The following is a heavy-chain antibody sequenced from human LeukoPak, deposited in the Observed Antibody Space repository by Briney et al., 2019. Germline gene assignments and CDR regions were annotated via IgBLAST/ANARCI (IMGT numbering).Heavy chain of an antibody. J-gene: IGHJ4*02. CDR3: ARGSARIAAANRGSARIVPANAYYFDS. Sequence: PSETLSLTCTVSGGSISSYYWSWIRQPPGKGLEWIGYIYYSGSTNYNPSLKSRVTISVDTSKNQFSLKLSSVTAADTAVYFCARGSARIAAANRGSARIVPANAYYFDSWGQGTLVTVSS. D-gene: IGHD6-13*01. CDR2: IYYSGST. V-gene: IGHV4-59*01. CDR1: GGSISSYY.